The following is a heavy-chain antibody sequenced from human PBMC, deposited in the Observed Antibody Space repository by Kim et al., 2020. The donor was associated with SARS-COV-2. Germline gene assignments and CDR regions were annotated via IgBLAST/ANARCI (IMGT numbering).Heavy chain of an antibody. D-gene: IGHD6-13*01. CDR1: GFTFSSYG. CDR3: ARDYLPVSSPPRWWFDP. J-gene: IGHJ5*02. V-gene: IGHV3-33*01. CDR2: IWYDGSNK. Sequence: GGSLRLSCAASGFTFSSYGMHWVRQAPGKGLEWVAVIWYDGSNKYYADSVKGRFTISRDNSKNTLYLQMNSLRAEDTAVYYCARDYLPVSSPPRWWFDPWGQGTLVTVSS.